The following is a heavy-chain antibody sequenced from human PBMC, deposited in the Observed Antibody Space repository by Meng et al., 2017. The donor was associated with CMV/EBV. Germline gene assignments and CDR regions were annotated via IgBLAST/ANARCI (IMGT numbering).Heavy chain of an antibody. V-gene: IGHV5-51*01. D-gene: IGHD3-22*01. Sequence: GGSLRLSCKGSGYSFTSYWIGWVRQMPGKGLEWMGIIYPGDSDTRYSPSFQGQVTISADKSISTAYLQWSSLKASDTATYYCARQPYYYDSSGYYRGDFDYWGQGTLVTVSS. CDR2: IYPGDSDT. CDR1: GYSFTSYW. J-gene: IGHJ4*02. CDR3: ARQPYYYDSSGYYRGDFDY.